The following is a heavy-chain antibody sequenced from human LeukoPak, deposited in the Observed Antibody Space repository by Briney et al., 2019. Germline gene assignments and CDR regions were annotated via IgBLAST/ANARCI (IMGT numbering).Heavy chain of an antibody. CDR2: IYYSGST. V-gene: IGHV4-31*03. D-gene: IGHD3-9*01. J-gene: IGHJ4*02. Sequence: PSETLSLTCTVSGGSISSGGYYWSWIRQHPGKGLEWIGYIYYSGSTYYNPSLKSRVTISVDTSKNQFSLKLSSVTAADTAAYYCARGSYDILTGYIVWGQGTLVTVSS. CDR3: ARGSYDILTGYIV. CDR1: GGSISSGGYY.